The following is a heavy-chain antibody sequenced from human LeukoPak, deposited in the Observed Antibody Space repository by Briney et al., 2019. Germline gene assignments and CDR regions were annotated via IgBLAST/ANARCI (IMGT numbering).Heavy chain of an antibody. D-gene: IGHD2-15*01. CDR1: GGSISSYY. CDR3: VRESCSGGSCYSDY. CDR2: IYYSGST. Sequence: SETLSLTCTVSGGSISSYYWSWIRQPPGKGLEWIGYIYYSGSTNYNPSLKSRVTISVDTSKNQFSLKLSSATAADTAVYYCVRESCSGGSCYSDYWGQGTLVTVSS. J-gene: IGHJ4*02. V-gene: IGHV4-59*01.